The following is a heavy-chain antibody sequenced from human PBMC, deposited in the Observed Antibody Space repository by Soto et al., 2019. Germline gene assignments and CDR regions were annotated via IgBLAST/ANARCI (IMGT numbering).Heavy chain of an antibody. Sequence: GWSLTLSCAGSGFTFRNYAMSWVRQAPGKGLEWVSAISSAVNTYYADSVKGRFTISRDNSKNTLSLQMNSLRAEDTAVYYCAKQVRDGTSSPYYFEYWGEGTPVTVCS. CDR1: GFTFRNYA. CDR2: ISSAVNT. J-gene: IGHJ4*02. D-gene: IGHD6-6*01. V-gene: IGHV3-23*01. CDR3: AKQVRDGTSSPYYFEY.